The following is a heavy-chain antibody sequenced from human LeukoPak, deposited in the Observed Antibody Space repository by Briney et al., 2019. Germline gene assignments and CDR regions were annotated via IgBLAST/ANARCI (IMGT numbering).Heavy chain of an antibody. D-gene: IGHD4-17*01. Sequence: GGSLRLSCAASGFTFSSYAMHWVRQAPGKGLEWVAVISYDGSNKYYADSVEGRFTISRDNSKTTLYLQMNSLRAEDMAVYYCARARYGDYAYYYTYHGMDVWGQGTTVTVSS. J-gene: IGHJ6*02. CDR1: GFTFSSYA. CDR3: ARARYGDYAYYYTYHGMDV. CDR2: ISYDGSNK. V-gene: IGHV3-30-3*01.